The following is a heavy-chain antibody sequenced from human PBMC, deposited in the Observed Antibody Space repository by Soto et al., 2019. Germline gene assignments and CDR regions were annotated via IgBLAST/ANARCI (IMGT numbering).Heavy chain of an antibody. D-gene: IGHD1-26*01. V-gene: IGHV4-30-4*01. CDR2: IHYTGST. CDR1: GDSIDSGHFY. Sequence: HVQLQESGPGLVKPSQTLSLTCSVSGDSIDSGHFYWTWIRQPPGKGLEWIGYIHYTGSTNYNPSLKSPVTIAVATSKNQFSLKVTSVTAADTAVYYCVRVHGGGHYYVSVIDPWGQGTLVTVSS. CDR3: VRVHGGGHYYVSVIDP. J-gene: IGHJ5*02.